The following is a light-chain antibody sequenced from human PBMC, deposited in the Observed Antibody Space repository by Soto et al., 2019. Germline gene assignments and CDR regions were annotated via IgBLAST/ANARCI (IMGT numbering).Light chain of an antibody. J-gene: IGKJ2*01. Sequence: EIMFTQSPATLSLSPGARATLSCRASQSVPTYLTWYQQKPGQAPRLLIYDASNGATGIPARSSGSGSGTDFTLTISSLEPEEFAVYYCHQRSNWPPYTFGQGTKLEIK. CDR3: HQRSNWPPYT. V-gene: IGKV3-11*01. CDR2: DAS. CDR1: QSVPTY.